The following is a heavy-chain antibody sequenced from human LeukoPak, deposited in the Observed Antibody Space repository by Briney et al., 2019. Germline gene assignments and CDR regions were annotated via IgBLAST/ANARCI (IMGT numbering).Heavy chain of an antibody. J-gene: IGHJ4*02. CDR3: AKRDVVIRVFLVGFHKEANYFDS. V-gene: IGHV3-23*01. D-gene: IGHD2-21*01. CDR1: GITLSNYG. Sequence: PGGSLRLSCAVSGITLSNYGMSWVRQAPGKGLEWVAGISGSGGRTNYADSVKGRFTVSRDNPKNTLYLQMNSLRAEDTAVYFCAKRDVVIRVFLVGFHKEANYFDSWGQGALVTVSS. CDR2: ISGSGGRT.